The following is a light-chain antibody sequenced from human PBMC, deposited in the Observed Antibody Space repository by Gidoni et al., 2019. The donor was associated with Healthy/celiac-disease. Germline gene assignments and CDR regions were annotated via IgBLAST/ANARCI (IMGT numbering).Light chain of an antibody. V-gene: IGKV1-5*03. J-gene: IGKJ3*01. CDR2: KAS. CDR3: QQKNSYSRT. Sequence: DIQMTQSPSTLSASVGDRVTITCRASQSISSWLAWYQQKPGKAPKLLIYKASSLESGVPSRFSGSGSGKEFTLTISSLQPDDFATYYCQQKNSYSRTFGPGTKVDIK. CDR1: QSISSW.